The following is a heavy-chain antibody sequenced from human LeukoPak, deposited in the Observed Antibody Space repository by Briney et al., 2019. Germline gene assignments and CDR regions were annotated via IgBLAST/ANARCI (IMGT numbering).Heavy chain of an antibody. CDR2: IYYSGST. Sequence: PSETLSLTCTVSGGSVSSGSYYWSWIRQPPGKGLEWIGYIYYSGSTNYNPSLKSRVTISVDTSKNQFSLKLSSVTAADTAVYYCARYGDYGRLDYWGQGTLVTVSS. D-gene: IGHD4-17*01. CDR3: ARYGDYGRLDY. V-gene: IGHV4-61*01. CDR1: GGSVSSGSYY. J-gene: IGHJ4*02.